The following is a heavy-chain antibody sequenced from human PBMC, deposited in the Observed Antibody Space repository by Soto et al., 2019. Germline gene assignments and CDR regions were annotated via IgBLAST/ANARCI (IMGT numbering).Heavy chain of an antibody. Sequence: SETLSLTCTVSGDSVTSGNYYWSWIRQTPGKGLEWIGHIYYSGSTNYSPSLKSRGTISLDTPSNQFSRKVTTVTGAETGVYSFAMRSVDTYMIYWFDSGGQGTLVTVAS. CDR3: AMRSVDTYMIYWFDS. CDR1: GDSVTSGNYY. CDR2: IYYSGST. J-gene: IGHJ5*01. V-gene: IGHV4-61*01. D-gene: IGHD3-16*01.